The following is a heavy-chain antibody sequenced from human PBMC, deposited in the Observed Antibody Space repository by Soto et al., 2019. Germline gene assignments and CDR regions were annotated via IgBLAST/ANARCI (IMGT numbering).Heavy chain of an antibody. V-gene: IGHV3-23*01. CDR1: GFTVSSYG. CDR3: ARDSGYDSTD. CDR2: LSDSGGST. Sequence: EVQLLESGGGLVQPGGSLRLSCAASGFTVSSYGMSWVRQAPGKGPEWISGLSDSGGSTYYADSVKGRFTISRDNSNNTLYLQMNSRRVEDTAIYYCARDSGYDSTDWGQGTLVTVSS. J-gene: IGHJ4*02. D-gene: IGHD3-22*01.